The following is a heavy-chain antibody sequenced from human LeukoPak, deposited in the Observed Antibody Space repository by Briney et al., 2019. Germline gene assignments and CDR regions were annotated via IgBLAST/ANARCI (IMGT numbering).Heavy chain of an antibody. CDR3: ARLGTANPIDL. CDR1: GYGFTSFW. D-gene: IGHD2-21*02. J-gene: IGHJ2*01. CDR2: IDPNDSYT. Sequence: GESLRISCEGSGYGFTSFWIIWVRQMPGKALEWMGRIDPNDSYTNYRPSVQGHVTISTDKSTSTAYLQWSSLKASDTAIYYCARLGTANPIDLWGRGTLVTVSS. V-gene: IGHV5-10-1*01.